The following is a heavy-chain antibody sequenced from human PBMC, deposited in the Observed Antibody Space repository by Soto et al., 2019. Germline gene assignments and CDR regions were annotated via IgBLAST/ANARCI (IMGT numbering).Heavy chain of an antibody. Sequence: GASVKVSFKASGGPFSSYAISWVRQAPGQGLEWVGGIIPIFGTANYAQKFQGRVTITADESTSTAYMELSSLRSEDTAVYYCARVDWEYSSSSGYYYYYGMDVWGQGTTVTVSS. J-gene: IGHJ6*02. CDR3: ARVDWEYSSSSGYYYYYGMDV. V-gene: IGHV1-69*13. D-gene: IGHD6-6*01. CDR2: IIPIFGTA. CDR1: GGPFSSYA.